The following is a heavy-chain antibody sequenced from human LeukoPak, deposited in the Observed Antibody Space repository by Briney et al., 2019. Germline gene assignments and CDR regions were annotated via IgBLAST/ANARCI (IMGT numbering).Heavy chain of an antibody. CDR2: IYSDGTT. CDR1: GLTVSSNY. D-gene: IGHD3-10*01. CDR3: ARSLRVRGVPDYMDV. J-gene: IGHJ6*03. Sequence: GGSLGLSCTASGLTVSSNYMSWVRQAPGKGLEWVSEIYSDGTTYYADTVKGRFTISRDNSKNTLYLQMNSLRADDTAVYYCARSLRVRGVPDYMDVWGKGTTVTISS. V-gene: IGHV3-53*01.